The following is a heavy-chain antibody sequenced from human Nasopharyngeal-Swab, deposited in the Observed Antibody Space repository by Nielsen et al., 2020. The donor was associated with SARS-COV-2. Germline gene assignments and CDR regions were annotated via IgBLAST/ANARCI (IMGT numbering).Heavy chain of an antibody. V-gene: IGHV3-15*07. Sequence: VRQAPGKGLEWVGRIKSKTDGGTTDYAAPVKGRFTISRDDSKNTLYLQMNSLKTEDTAVYYCTTDLGSSGFDYWGQGTLVTVLL. CDR2: IKSKTDGGTT. D-gene: IGHD7-27*01. CDR3: TTDLGSSGFDY. J-gene: IGHJ4*02.